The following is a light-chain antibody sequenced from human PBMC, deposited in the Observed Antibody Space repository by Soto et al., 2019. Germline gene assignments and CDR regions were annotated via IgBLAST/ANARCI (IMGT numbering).Light chain of an antibody. Sequence: QSALTQPSSVSGSPGQSITTSCTGTISDVGGYNYVSWYQQHPGKAPKLMIYEVSNRPSGVSNRFSGSKSGNTASLTISGLQAEDEADYYCSSYTSSSTTYVFGTGTKVTVL. CDR1: ISDVGGYNY. J-gene: IGLJ1*01. CDR2: EVS. V-gene: IGLV2-14*01. CDR3: SSYTSSSTTYV.